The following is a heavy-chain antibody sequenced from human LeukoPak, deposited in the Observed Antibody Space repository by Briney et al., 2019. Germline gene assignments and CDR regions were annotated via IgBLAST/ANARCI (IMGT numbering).Heavy chain of an antibody. Sequence: PGGSLRLSCAVSGFTFSNYGMSWVRQAPGKGLEWASSITSSGGSTYYAESVKGRFTISRDSSQKTLHLQMSDLKSDDAAIYYCARGWLVSFDSWGQGTLVAVSS. CDR1: GFTFSNYG. CDR3: ARGWLVSFDS. J-gene: IGHJ4*02. V-gene: IGHV3-23*01. D-gene: IGHD5-12*01. CDR2: ITSSGGST.